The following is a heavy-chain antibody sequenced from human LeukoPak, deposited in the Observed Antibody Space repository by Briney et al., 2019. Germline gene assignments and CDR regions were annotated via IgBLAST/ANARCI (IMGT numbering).Heavy chain of an antibody. V-gene: IGHV3-64D*06. CDR2: ISSNGDNI. CDR1: GFTFSTYV. CDR3: VRGTGY. J-gene: IGHJ4*02. Sequence: PGGSLRLSCSVSGFTFSTYVMHWVRQAPGKGLEYVSAISSNGDNIYYADSVKGRFTISRDNSKNTLYLQMSSLRPDDTAVYFCVRGTGYWGQGTLVTVSS.